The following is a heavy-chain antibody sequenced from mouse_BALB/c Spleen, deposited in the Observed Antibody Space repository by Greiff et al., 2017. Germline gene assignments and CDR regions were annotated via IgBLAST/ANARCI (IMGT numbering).Heavy chain of an antibody. CDR1: GYTFTSYW. CDR3: ARSYDYAMDY. D-gene: IGHD1-1*01. CDR2: INPSTGYT. J-gene: IGHJ4*01. V-gene: IGHV1-7*01. Sequence: QVQLQQSGPDLAKPAASVSLSCTASGYTFTSYWMHWVNQRPGQGLEWIGYINPSTGYTDYNQKFKDKATLTADTSSNTAYLQLSSLTSEDTAVYYCARSYDYAMDYWGQGTSVTVSA.